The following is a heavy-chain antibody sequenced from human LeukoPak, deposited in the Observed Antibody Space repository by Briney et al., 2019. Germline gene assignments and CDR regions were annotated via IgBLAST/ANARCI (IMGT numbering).Heavy chain of an antibody. Sequence: PSETLSLTCSVSGGSISTYYWSWIRQSPGKGLEYIGYIDYSGSTNYNPSLKSRVTISVDTSKNQFSLTLSCATAPDAAVYYCARDSYYGAASDYWGQGTQVTVSS. CDR1: GGSISTYY. D-gene: IGHD3-22*01. J-gene: IGHJ4*02. V-gene: IGHV4-59*01. CDR2: IDYSGST. CDR3: ARDSYYGAASDY.